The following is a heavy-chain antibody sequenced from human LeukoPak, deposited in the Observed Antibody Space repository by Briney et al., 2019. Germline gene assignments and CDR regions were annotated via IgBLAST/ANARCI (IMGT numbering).Heavy chain of an antibody. CDR1: GGTFSSYA. D-gene: IGHD3-3*01. J-gene: IGHJ5*02. V-gene: IGHV1-69*13. Sequence: GASVKVSCKASGGTFSSYAISWVRQAPGQGPEWMGGIIPIFGTANYAQKFQGRVTITADESTSTAYMELSSLRSEDTAVYYCARGGITIFGVVIKSCNWFDPWGQGTLVTVSS. CDR3: ARGGITIFGVVIKSCNWFDP. CDR2: IIPIFGTA.